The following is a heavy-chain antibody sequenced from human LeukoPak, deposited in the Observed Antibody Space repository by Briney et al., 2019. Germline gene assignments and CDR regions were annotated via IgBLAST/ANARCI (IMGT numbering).Heavy chain of an antibody. CDR2: ISDSGGST. CDR3: AKTLWGLTLLSSDY. CDR1: GFTFTGYT. D-gene: IGHD3-16*01. J-gene: IGHJ4*02. V-gene: IGHV3-23*01. Sequence: PGGSLRLSCAASGFTFTGYTMTWVRPAPGKGLEWVSGISDSGGSTHYADSVKGRFTISRDNSKNTLYLHMNSLRLEDTAVYWCAKTLWGLTLLSSDYWGQGTLVTVSS.